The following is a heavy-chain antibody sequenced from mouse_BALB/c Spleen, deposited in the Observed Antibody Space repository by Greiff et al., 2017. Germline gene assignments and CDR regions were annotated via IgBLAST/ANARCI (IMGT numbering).Heavy chain of an antibody. D-gene: IGHD2-1*01. V-gene: IGHV1-18*01. CDR1: GYTFTDYN. CDR2: INPNNGGT. J-gene: IGHJ3*01. CDR3: VYGNFSGFAY. Sequence: EVQLVESGPELVKPGASVKIPCKASGYTFTDYNMDWVKQSHGKSLEWIGDINPNNGGTIYNQKFKGKATLTVDKSSSTAYMELRSLTSEDTAVYYCVYGNFSGFAYWGQGTLVTVSA.